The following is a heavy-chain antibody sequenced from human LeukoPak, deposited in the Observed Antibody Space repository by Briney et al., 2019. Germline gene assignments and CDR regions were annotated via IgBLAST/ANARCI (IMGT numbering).Heavy chain of an antibody. CDR3: ARADNLFDSSGYYWTV. J-gene: IGHJ4*02. Sequence: PSETLSLTCTVSGGSISSGGYYWSWIRQHPGKGLEWIGYIYYSGSTYYNPSLKSRVTISVDTSKNQFSLRLTSVTAADTAVYYCARADNLFDSSGYYWTVWGQGTLVTVSS. V-gene: IGHV4-31*03. D-gene: IGHD3-22*01. CDR2: IYYSGST. CDR1: GGSISSGGYY.